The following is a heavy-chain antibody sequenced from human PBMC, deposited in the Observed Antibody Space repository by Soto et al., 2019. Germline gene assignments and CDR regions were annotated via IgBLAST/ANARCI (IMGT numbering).Heavy chain of an antibody. CDR2: ISSSSSYT. CDR3: ARGSGYYYDSSGYYFD. Sequence: PGGALRLSCAASGFTFSDYYMSWIRQAPGKGLEWVSYISSSSSYTNYADSVKGRFTISRDNAKNSLYLQMNSLRAEDTAVYYCARGSGYYYDSSGYYFDSGPGTLLTV. V-gene: IGHV3-11*06. CDR1: GFTFSDYY. D-gene: IGHD3-22*01. J-gene: IGHJ4*02.